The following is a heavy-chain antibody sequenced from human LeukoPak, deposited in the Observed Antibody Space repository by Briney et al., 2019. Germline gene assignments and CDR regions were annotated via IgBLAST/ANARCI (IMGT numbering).Heavy chain of an antibody. Sequence: GGSLRLSCAASGFTFSSYSMNWVRQAPGKGLEWVSVIYSGGSTYYADSVKGRFTISRDNAKNSLYLQMNSLRAEDTAVYYCARNQRPGRLYGPSDYWGQGTLVTVSS. CDR2: IYSGGST. CDR1: GFTFSSYS. V-gene: IGHV3-66*01. CDR3: ARNQRPGRLYGPSDY. J-gene: IGHJ4*02. D-gene: IGHD4-17*01.